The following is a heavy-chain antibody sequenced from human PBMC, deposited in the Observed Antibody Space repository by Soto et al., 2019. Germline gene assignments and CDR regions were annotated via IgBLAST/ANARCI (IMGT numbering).Heavy chain of an antibody. J-gene: IGHJ4*02. CDR2: ISTSGSSI. D-gene: IGHD2-15*01. CDR1: GFSFNSHN. CDR3: ACSGNYRLDC. V-gene: IGHV3-48*01. Sequence: EVQLVESGGGLVQPGGSLRLSCAASGFSFNSHNMNWVRQAPGKGLEWVSYISTSGSSIYYADSVKGRFTISRDNAKNSVYLQINSLRAEDTAVYYCACSGNYRLDCWGQGTLVTVSS.